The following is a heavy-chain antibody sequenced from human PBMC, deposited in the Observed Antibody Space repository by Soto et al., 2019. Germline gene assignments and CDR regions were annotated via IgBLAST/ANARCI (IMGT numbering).Heavy chain of an antibody. CDR3: VRRVSGNYDY. D-gene: IGHD1-7*01. CDR2: ISSNGGTT. J-gene: IGHJ4*02. CDR1: GFTFSSYD. V-gene: IGHV3-64*01. Sequence: EVQLAESGGGMVQPGGSLRLSCVASGFTFSSYDMHWVRQAPGKGLEYVSSISSNGGTTYYGNSVKGRFTIPRDNSKNPLYLQMGSLRAEDMAVYYCVRRVSGNYDYWGQGTLVTVSS.